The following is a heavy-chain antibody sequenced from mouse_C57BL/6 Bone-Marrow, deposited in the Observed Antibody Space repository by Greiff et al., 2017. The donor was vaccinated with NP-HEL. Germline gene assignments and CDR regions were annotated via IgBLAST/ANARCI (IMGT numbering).Heavy chain of an antibody. J-gene: IGHJ3*01. D-gene: IGHD2-1*01. CDR1: GFTFSDYY. CDR3: ARAIYGNYGVAY. CDR2: INYDGSST. V-gene: IGHV5-16*01. Sequence: EVKLVESEGGLVQPGSSMKLSCTASGFTFSDYYMAWVRQVPEKGLEWVANINYDGSSTYYLDSLKSRFIISRDNAKNILYLQMSSLKSEDTATYYCARAIYGNYGVAYWGQGTLVTVSA.